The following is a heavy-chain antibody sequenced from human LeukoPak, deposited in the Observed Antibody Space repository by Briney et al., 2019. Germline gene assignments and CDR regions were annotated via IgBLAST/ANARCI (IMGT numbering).Heavy chain of an antibody. D-gene: IGHD5-24*01. CDR3: AREQYNDHFDY. V-gene: IGHV3-7*01. CDR2: IKQDGSKE. Sequence: GGSLRLSCAASGFTFSSYWMSWVRQAPGKGLEWVANIKQDGSKEYYVDSVKGRFTISRDNAKNSLYLQMNSLRAEDTAVYYCAREQYNDHFDYWGQGTLVTVSS. J-gene: IGHJ4*02. CDR1: GFTFSSYW.